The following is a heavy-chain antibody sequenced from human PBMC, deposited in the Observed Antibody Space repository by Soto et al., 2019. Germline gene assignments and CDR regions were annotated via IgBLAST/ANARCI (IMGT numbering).Heavy chain of an antibody. CDR3: ARDSTRVPLEILAEACDI. J-gene: IGHJ3*02. Sequence: ASVKVSWKASGYTFTSYGISWVRQAPGQGLEWMGWISAYNGNTNYAQKLQGRVTMTTDISTSTAYMELRSLRSDDTAIYHCARDSTRVPLEILAEACDIWS. CDR1: GYTFTSYG. CDR2: ISAYNGNT. V-gene: IGHV1-18*01. D-gene: IGHD1-1*01.